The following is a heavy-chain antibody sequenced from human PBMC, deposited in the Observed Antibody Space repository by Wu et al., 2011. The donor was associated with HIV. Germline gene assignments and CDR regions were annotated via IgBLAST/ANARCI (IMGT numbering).Heavy chain of an antibody. D-gene: IGHD3-16*01. CDR2: INPNSGGT. CDR3: AREAAGGWDAFDI. J-gene: IGHJ3*02. Sequence: QVQLVQSGAEVKKPGASVKVSCKASGYTFTDSYMHWVRQAPGHGLEWMGWINPNSGGTNYAPKFQGRVTMTRDTSISTAYMELSRLRSEDTAIYYCAREAAGGWDAFDIWGQGTVVTVSS. V-gene: IGHV1-2*02. CDR1: GYTFTDSY.